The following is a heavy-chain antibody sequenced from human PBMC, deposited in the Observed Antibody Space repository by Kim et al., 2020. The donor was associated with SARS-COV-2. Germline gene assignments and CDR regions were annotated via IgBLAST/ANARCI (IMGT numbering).Heavy chain of an antibody. CDR3: ARALSITISKPDWFDP. J-gene: IGHJ5*02. V-gene: IGHV4-31*02. Sequence: SLKGRVTISVNTSKNQFSLKLSSVTAADTAVYYCARALSITISKPDWFDPWGQGTLVTVSS. D-gene: IGHD3-3*01.